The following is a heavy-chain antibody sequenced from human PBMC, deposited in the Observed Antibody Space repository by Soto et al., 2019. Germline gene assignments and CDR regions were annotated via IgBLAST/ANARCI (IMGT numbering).Heavy chain of an antibody. J-gene: IGHJ5*02. Sequence: AGGSLRLSCAASGFTFSSYAMSWVRQAPGKGLEWVSAISGSGGSTYYADSVKGRFTISRDNSKNTLYLQMNSLRAEDTAVYYCAKDRYYGSGENWFDPWGQGTLVTVSS. CDR2: ISGSGGST. D-gene: IGHD3-10*01. CDR3: AKDRYYGSGENWFDP. CDR1: GFTFSSYA. V-gene: IGHV3-23*01.